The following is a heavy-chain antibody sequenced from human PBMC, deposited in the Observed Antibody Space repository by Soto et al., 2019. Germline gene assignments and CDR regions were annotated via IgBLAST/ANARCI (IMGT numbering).Heavy chain of an antibody. J-gene: IGHJ6*02. CDR3: ARDGDHDYFYGMDI. Sequence: LQESVPGLVKASETLSLSCSVSFGPMRGYYWSWIRQPPGKGLEWIANIFYNGGANYNPSLRSRVTISMDKSKNSFSLRLTSVTPADTDVYYCARDGDHDYFYGMDIWGQGTTVTVS. CDR2: IFYNGGA. CDR1: FGPMRGYY. V-gene: IGHV4-59*01. D-gene: IGHD7-27*01.